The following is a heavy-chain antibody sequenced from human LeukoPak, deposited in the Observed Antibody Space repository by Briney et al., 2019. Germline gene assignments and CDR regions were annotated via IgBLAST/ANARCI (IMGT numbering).Heavy chain of an antibody. CDR3: AREGGYSGYNDY. CDR1: GFTFSSYA. J-gene: IGHJ4*02. D-gene: IGHD5-12*01. CDR2: ISSNGGST. Sequence: PGGTLRLSCAASGFTFSSYAMHWVRQAPGQGLEYVSAISSNGGSTYYANSVKGRFTISRDNSKNTLYLQMGSLRAEDMAVYYCAREGGYSGYNDYWGQGTLVTVSS. V-gene: IGHV3-64*01.